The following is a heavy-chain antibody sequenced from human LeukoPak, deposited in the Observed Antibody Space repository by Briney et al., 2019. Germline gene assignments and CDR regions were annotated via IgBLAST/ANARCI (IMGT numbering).Heavy chain of an antibody. J-gene: IGHJ6*03. D-gene: IGHD2-2*01. CDR2: INPNSGGT. CDR3: AREILVVPATRDYYYYYMDV. Sequence: ASVKVSCKASGGTFSSYAISWVQQAPGQGLEWMGGINPNSGGTNYAQKFQGRVTMTRDTSISTAYMELSRLRSDDTAVYYCAREILVVPATRDYYYYYMDVWGKGTTVTVSS. CDR1: GGTFSSYA. V-gene: IGHV1-2*02.